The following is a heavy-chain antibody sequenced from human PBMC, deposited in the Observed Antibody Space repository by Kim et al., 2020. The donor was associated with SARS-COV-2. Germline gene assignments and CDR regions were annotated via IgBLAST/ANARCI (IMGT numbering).Heavy chain of an antibody. V-gene: IGHV1-2*06. J-gene: IGHJ5*02. CDR3: ARDKSGVVISNWFDP. CDR1: GYTFTGYY. D-gene: IGHD3-3*01. Sequence: ASVKVSCKASGYTFTGYYMHWVRQAPGQGLEWMGRINPNSGGTNYAQKFQGRVTMTRDTSISTAYMELSRLRSDDTAVYYCARDKSGVVISNWFDPWGQGTLVTVSS. CDR2: INPNSGGT.